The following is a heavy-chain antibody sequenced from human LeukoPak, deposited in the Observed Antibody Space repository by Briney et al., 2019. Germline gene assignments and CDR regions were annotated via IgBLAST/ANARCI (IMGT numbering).Heavy chain of an antibody. CDR2: ISSSGSTT. V-gene: IGHV3-11*01. J-gene: IGHJ6*02. CDR3: ATLRLPSPFYYFGMDV. CDR1: GLTFSDYY. Sequence: GGSLRLSCAASGLTFSDYYMSWIRQAPGKGLEWVSYISSSGSTTYYADSVKGRFTISRDNSKNTLYLQMNSLRAEDTAVYYCATLRLPSPFYYFGMDVWAQGTRVTVSS. D-gene: IGHD6-25*01.